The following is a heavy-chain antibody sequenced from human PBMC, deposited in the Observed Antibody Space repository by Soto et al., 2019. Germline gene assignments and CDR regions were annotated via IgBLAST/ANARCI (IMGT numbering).Heavy chain of an antibody. D-gene: IGHD3-10*01. CDR3: ARGVSGRSSYYYGMDV. Sequence: GASVKVSCKASGYTFTSYGISWVRQAPGQGLEWMGWISTYYDNTNYAQKFQGRVTITAGESTSTAYMELSSLRSEDTAVYYCARGVSGRSSYYYGMDVWGQGTTVTVSS. V-gene: IGHV1-18*04. CDR1: GYTFTSYG. J-gene: IGHJ6*02. CDR2: ISTYYDNT.